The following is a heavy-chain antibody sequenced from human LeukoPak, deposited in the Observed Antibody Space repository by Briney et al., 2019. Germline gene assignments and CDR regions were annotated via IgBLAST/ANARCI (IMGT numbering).Heavy chain of an antibody. CDR3: ATRGSGRYYFDH. V-gene: IGHV3-23*01. CDR2: ISASGHNT. CDR1: GFTFSSYS. D-gene: IGHD6-19*01. J-gene: IGHJ4*02. Sequence: GGSLRLSCTASGFTFSSYSMAWVRQAPGKGLKWVSGISASGHNTNHADSVRGRFTITRDSSKNTLLLQMDSLTTDDTAVYYCATRGSGRYYFDHWGQGALVTVSS.